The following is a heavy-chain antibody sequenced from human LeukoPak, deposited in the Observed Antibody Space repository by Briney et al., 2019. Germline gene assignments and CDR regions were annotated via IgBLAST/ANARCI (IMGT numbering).Heavy chain of an antibody. D-gene: IGHD5-18*01. J-gene: IGHJ4*02. Sequence: TETLSLTCTVSGGSISSYYWSWIRQSPGKGLEWIGYTYYTGSTNYNPSFKSRVTISVDTSKNQFSLKVSSMTAADTAVYYCARGGYTYGFDYWGQGTLVTVSS. V-gene: IGHV4-59*01. CDR2: TYYTGST. CDR3: ARGGYTYGFDY. CDR1: GGSISSYY.